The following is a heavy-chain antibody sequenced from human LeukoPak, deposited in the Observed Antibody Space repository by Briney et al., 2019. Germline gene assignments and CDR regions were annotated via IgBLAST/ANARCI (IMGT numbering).Heavy chain of an antibody. Sequence: PSETLSLTCTVSGGSISSYYWSWIRQPPGKGLEWIGYIYYSGSTNCNPSLKSRVTISVNTSKNQFSLKLSSVTAADTAVYYCARLRVGGGYRKAGAFDIWGQGTMVTVSS. CDR2: IYYSGST. CDR3: ARLRVGGGYRKAGAFDI. CDR1: GGSISSYY. D-gene: IGHD3-16*01. J-gene: IGHJ3*02. V-gene: IGHV4-59*01.